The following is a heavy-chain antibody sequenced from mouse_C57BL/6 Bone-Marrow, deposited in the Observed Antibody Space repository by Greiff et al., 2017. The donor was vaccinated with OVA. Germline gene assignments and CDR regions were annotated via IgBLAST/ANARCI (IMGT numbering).Heavy chain of an antibody. D-gene: IGHD2-14*01. CDR3: ARLRIGYPFDY. Sequence: QVQLQQPGAELVMPGASVKLSCKASGYTFTSYWMHWVKQRPGQGLEWIGEIDPSDSYTNYNQKFKGKSTLTVDKSSSTAYMQLSSLTSEDSAVYYCARLRIGYPFDYWGQGTTLTVSS. J-gene: IGHJ2*01. V-gene: IGHV1-69*01. CDR1: GYTFTSYW. CDR2: IDPSDSYT.